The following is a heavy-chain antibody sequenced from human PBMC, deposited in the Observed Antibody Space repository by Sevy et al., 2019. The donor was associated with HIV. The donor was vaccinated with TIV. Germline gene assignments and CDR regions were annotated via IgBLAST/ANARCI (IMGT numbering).Heavy chain of an antibody. CDR1: GFTVNSNY. J-gene: IGHJ4*02. D-gene: IGHD5-18*01. CDR3: ARGKSRYGYALNY. Sequence: CGFLRLSCAASGFTVNSNYMTCVRQAPGKGLEWVSVIHSDDTTYHADSVKDRFTISRDNFKNTLYLHMSSLRAEDTAVYYCARGKSRYGYALNYWGQGTMVPVSS. CDR2: IHSDDTT. V-gene: IGHV3-66*01.